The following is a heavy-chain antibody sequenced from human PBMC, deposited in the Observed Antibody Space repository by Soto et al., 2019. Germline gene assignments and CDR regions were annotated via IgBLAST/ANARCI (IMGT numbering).Heavy chain of an antibody. CDR3: ARGGGATFTHYYYYMDV. Sequence: QVQLVQSGAEVKKPGASVKVSCEASGYTFSTYEMHWVRQAPGQRPEWMGWINGGNGKSKYSETLQGRVTFTRETSASTAYKELHSLRSEDTAFYYCARGGGATFTHYYYYMDVWGTGTTVTVSS. CDR2: INGGNGKS. D-gene: IGHD1-26*01. CDR1: GYTFSTYE. V-gene: IGHV1-3*01. J-gene: IGHJ6*03.